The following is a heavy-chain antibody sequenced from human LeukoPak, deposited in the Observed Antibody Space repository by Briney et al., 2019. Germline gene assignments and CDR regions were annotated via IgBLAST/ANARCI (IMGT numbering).Heavy chain of an antibody. V-gene: IGHV4-59*01. J-gene: IGHJ4*02. Sequence: SETLSLTCTVSGGSISSYYWSWIRQPPGKGLEWIGYIYYSGSTNYNPSLKSRVTISVDTSKNQFSLKLSSVTAADTAVYYCARGAAHTYYFDYWGQGTLDTVSS. CDR1: GGSISSYY. D-gene: IGHD6-6*01. CDR2: IYYSGST. CDR3: ARGAAHTYYFDY.